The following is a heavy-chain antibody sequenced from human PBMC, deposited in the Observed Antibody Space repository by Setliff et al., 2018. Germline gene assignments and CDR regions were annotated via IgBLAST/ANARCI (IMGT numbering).Heavy chain of an antibody. CDR3: ATNSGGNTIDAFDI. J-gene: IGHJ3*02. D-gene: IGHD2-15*01. CDR1: GYTFTGYY. Sequence: ASVKVSCKASGYTFTGYYVHWVRQAPGQGLEWMGRINPNSGGTNYAQKFQGRVTMTRDTSISTAYMELSRLRSDDTAVYYCATNSGGNTIDAFDIWGQGTMVTVSS. CDR2: INPNSGGT. V-gene: IGHV1-2*06.